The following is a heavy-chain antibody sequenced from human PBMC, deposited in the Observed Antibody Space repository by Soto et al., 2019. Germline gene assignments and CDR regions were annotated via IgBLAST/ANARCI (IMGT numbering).Heavy chain of an antibody. J-gene: IGHJ4*02. Sequence: VKVSCKASGYTFTSYGISWVRQAPGQGLEWMGWISAYNGNTNYAQKLQGRVTMTTDTSTSTAYMELRSLRSDDTAVYYCARQKDSSGYYPHYFDYWGQGTLVTVSS. D-gene: IGHD3-22*01. CDR3: ARQKDSSGYYPHYFDY. CDR1: GYTFTSYG. CDR2: ISAYNGNT. V-gene: IGHV1-18*01.